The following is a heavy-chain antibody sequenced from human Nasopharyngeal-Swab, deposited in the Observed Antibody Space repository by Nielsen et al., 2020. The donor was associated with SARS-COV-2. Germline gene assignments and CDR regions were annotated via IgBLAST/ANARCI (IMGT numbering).Heavy chain of an antibody. V-gene: IGHV3-30-3*01. CDR3: AREMTITLARGGRPLDV. D-gene: IGHD3-10*01. CDR1: GLRFNVYR. J-gene: IGHJ6*02. CDR2: FLYDGITE. Sequence: GESLKTSCEASGLRFNVYRFHWVRQAPGKGLDWVAFFLYDGITEDYADSVKGRFSASRDNSKRMLYLQMHSLRVEDTAMYYCAREMTITLARGGRPLDVWGQGTTVTVSS.